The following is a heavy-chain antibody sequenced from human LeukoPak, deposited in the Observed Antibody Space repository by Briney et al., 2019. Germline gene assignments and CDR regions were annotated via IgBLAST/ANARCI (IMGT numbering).Heavy chain of an antibody. J-gene: IGHJ4*02. V-gene: IGHV3-30-3*01. Sequence: GGSLRLSCAASGFTFSSYAMHWVRQAPGKGLEWVAVISYDGSNKYYADSVKGRFTISRDNSKNTLYLQMNSLRSEDTAVYYCARSEDDYFDYWGQGTLVTVSS. CDR2: ISYDGSNK. CDR1: GFTFSSYA. CDR3: ARSEDDYFDY.